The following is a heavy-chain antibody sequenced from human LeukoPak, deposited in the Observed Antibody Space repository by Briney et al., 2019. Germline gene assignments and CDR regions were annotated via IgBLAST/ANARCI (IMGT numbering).Heavy chain of an antibody. CDR1: GGSISSSSYY. J-gene: IGHJ5*02. CDR2: IYYSGST. V-gene: IGHV4-39*07. CDR3: ARDSFRQQLVNNWFDP. Sequence: SETLSLTCTVSGGSISSSSYYWGWIRQPPGKGLEWIGSIYYSGSTYYNPSLKSRVTISVDTSKNQFSLKLSSVTAADTAVYYCARDSFRQQLVNNWFDPWGQGTLVTVSS. D-gene: IGHD6-13*01.